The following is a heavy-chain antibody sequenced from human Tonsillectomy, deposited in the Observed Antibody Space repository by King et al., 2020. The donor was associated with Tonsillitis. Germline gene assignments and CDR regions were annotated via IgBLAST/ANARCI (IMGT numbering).Heavy chain of an antibody. V-gene: IGHV3-9*01. Sequence: VQLVESGGGSVQPGRSPRLSCTASGVTFEEHAMHWVRQAPGKGLDGVAGISWDRNKIAHAGSVKGRFTSSRENAKNSLYLQMKSLRPEDTALYYCVKGQGLRFGEAAAAFDFWGQGTLVTVSS. CDR1: GVTFEEHA. D-gene: IGHD3-10*01. CDR2: ISWDRNKI. CDR3: VKGQGLRFGEAAAAFDF. J-gene: IGHJ4*02.